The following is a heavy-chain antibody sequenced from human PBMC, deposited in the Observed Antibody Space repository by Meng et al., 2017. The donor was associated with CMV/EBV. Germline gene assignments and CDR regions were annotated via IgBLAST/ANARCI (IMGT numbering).Heavy chain of an antibody. CDR1: GDTVTEYY. CDR2: INPNSGDT. Sequence: QGQLGQSAHELRMPGATVKVSCKASGDTVTEYYMHWLGQAPGQGLEWMGCINPNSGDTNYAQKFQGRVTMTRDTSISTAYMELSRLRSDDTAVYYCTRDAHLTTVTPNWFDPWGQGTLVTVSS. J-gene: IGHJ5*02. D-gene: IGHD4-17*01. V-gene: IGHV1-2*02. CDR3: TRDAHLTTVTPNWFDP.